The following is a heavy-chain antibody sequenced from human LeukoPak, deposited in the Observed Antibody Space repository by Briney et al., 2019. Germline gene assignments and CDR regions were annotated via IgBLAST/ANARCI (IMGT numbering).Heavy chain of an antibody. J-gene: IGHJ4*02. Sequence: GGSLRLSCAASGFTFDDYAMHWVRQAPGKGLEWVSGISWNSGSIGYADSVKGRFTISRDNAKNSLYLQMNSLRAEDTALYYCANDIWRWFGELPYDYWGQGTLVTVSS. CDR1: GFTFDDYA. D-gene: IGHD3-10*01. CDR3: ANDIWRWFGELPYDY. CDR2: ISWNSGSI. V-gene: IGHV3-9*01.